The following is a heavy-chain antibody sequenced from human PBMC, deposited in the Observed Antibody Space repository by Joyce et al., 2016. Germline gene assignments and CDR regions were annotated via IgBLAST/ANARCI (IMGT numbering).Heavy chain of an antibody. V-gene: IGHV3-74*03. J-gene: IGHJ4*02. CDR2: INRDGSST. D-gene: IGHD4-23*01. CDR1: GFTCSSYW. CDR3: ARLRRWSGPSDC. Sequence: EVQLVESGGGLVQPGGSLRLSCAASGFTCSSYWMSWVRKAPGTGLVWVSRINRDGSSTTYADSVKGRFTISRDNAKNTLYLQMNSLRAEDTAVYYCARLRRWSGPSDCWGQGTLVTVSS.